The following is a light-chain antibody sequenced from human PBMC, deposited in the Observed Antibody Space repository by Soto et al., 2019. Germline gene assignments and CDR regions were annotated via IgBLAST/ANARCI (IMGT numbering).Light chain of an antibody. CDR1: QSVSNY. Sequence: EIVLTQSPATLSLSPGGRATLSCRASQSVSNYLAWYQQKPGQAPRLLIYDASNRATGIPARVSGSGSGTDFTLTISSLEPEDFAVYYCQQRSNWPPITFGQGTRLEIK. CDR2: DAS. J-gene: IGKJ5*01. V-gene: IGKV3-11*01. CDR3: QQRSNWPPIT.